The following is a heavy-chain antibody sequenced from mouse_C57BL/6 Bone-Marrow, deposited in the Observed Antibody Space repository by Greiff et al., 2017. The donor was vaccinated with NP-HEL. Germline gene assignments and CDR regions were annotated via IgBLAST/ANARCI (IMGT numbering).Heavy chain of an antibody. J-gene: IGHJ3*01. CDR1: GFTFSSYA. CDR2: ISDGGSYT. CDR3: AREGDYDYAAWFAY. D-gene: IGHD2-4*01. Sequence: EVKLVESGGGLVKPGGSLKLSCAASGFTFSSYAMSWVRQTPEKRLEWVATISDGGSYTYYPDIVKGRFTISRDNAKNNLYLQMSHLKSEDTAMYYCAREGDYDYAAWFAYWGQGTLVTVSA. V-gene: IGHV5-4*01.